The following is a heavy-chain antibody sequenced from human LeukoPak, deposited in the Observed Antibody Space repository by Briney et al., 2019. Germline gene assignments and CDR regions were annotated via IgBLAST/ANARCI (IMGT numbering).Heavy chain of an antibody. CDR1: GYSFTSYW. D-gene: IGHD2-15*01. V-gene: IGHV5-51*01. J-gene: IGHJ2*01. CDR3: ARSATDFGIFGGDYWYFDL. CDR2: IYPGDSDT. Sequence: GESLKISCKGSGYSFTSYWIGWVRQMPGKGLEWMGIIYPGDSDTRYSPSFQGQVTISADKSISTAYLQWSSLKASDTAMYYCARSATDFGIFGGDYWYFDLWGRGTLVTVSS.